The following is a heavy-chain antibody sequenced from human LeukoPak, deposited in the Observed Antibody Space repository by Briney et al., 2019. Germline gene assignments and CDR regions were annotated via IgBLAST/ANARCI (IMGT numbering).Heavy chain of an antibody. D-gene: IGHD3-10*01. CDR2: INWNGGST. V-gene: IGHV3-20*04. J-gene: IGHJ4*02. CDR3: ARGPLSPHYYGSGSYLNPFDY. CDR1: GFTFDDYG. Sequence: PGGSLRLSCAASGFTFDDYGMSWVRQAPGKGLEWVSSINWNGGSTGYADSVKGRFTICRDNAKNSLYLQMNSLRAEDTALYYCARGPLSPHYYGSGSYLNPFDYCGQGTLVTVSS.